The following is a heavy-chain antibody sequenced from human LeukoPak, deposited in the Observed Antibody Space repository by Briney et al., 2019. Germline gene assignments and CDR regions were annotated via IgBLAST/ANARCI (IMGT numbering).Heavy chain of an antibody. CDR3: AKVSYDSSGYYPDY. V-gene: IGHV3-23*01. CDR2: ISGSGGST. Sequence: GGSLRLSCAASGFTFSSYAMSWVRQAPGKGLEWVSAISGSGGSTYYADSVKGRFTISRDNSKNTLYLQMNSLRAEDTAVYYCAKVSYDSSGYYPDYWGQGTLVTVSS. J-gene: IGHJ4*02. CDR1: GFTFSSYA. D-gene: IGHD3-22*01.